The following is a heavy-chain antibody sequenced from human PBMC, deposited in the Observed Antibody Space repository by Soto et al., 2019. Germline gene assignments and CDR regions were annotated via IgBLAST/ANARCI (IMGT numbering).Heavy chain of an antibody. CDR1: GFTFSSYA. CDR2: ISGSGGST. J-gene: IGHJ4*02. CDR3: AKDLRSPFLEWLLCDY. D-gene: IGHD3-3*01. Sequence: GGSLRLSCAASGFTFSSYAMSWVRQAPGKGLEWVSGISGSGGSTYSADSVKGRFTISRDNSKNTLYLQMNSVRAEDTAVYYCAKDLRSPFLEWLLCDYWGQGTLVTVSS. V-gene: IGHV3-23*01.